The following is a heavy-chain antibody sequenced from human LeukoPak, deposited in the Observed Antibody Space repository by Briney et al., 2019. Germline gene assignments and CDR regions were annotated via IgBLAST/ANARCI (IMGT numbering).Heavy chain of an antibody. CDR3: ARAVYSYGYFFDF. CDR1: GFTFASYG. V-gene: IGHV3-30*03. D-gene: IGHD5-18*01. J-gene: IGHJ4*02. CDR2: ISYDGSDE. Sequence: GGSLGLSCAAAGFTFASYGMHWVRQAPGKGLEWVALISYDGSDEYFADSVKGRFTISRDNSKNTLYLQVNNLRPDDTAVYYCARAVYSYGYFFDFWGLGTLVIVSS.